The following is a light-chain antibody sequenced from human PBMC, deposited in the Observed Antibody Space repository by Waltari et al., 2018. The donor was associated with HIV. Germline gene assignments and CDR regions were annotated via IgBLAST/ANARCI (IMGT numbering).Light chain of an antibody. CDR2: EVS. V-gene: IGLV2-11*01. CDR3: CSYGGTYNV. J-gene: IGLJ1*01. Sequence: QSALTPPRLVAGSPGPSVPLPFPGPHSDVGVSTSFSWYQQHPGKAPKLLIYEVSKWPSGVPDRFSGSKSGNTASLTISGLRADDEADYYCCSYGGTYNVFGTGTKVTIL. CDR1: HSDVGVSTS.